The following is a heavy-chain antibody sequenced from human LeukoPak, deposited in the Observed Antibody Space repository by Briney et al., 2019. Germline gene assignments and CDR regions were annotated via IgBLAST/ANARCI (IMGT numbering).Heavy chain of an antibody. CDR1: GYTFTDSS. V-gene: IGHV1-2*02. Sequence: ASVKVSCKASGYTFTDSSIHWVRQAPGQGLEWLGWIHPISGATHYKQKFQGRVILNRDTSIGTAYMEVTRLTSDDTAVYYCARGRTTVIFGVVIIRAEYFQHWGQGTLVTVSS. J-gene: IGHJ1*01. D-gene: IGHD3-3*01. CDR2: IHPISGAT. CDR3: ARGRTTVIFGVVIIRAEYFQH.